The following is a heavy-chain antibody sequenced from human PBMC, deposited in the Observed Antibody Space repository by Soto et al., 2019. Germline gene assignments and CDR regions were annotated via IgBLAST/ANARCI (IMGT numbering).Heavy chain of an antibody. V-gene: IGHV3-21*06. J-gene: IGHJ4*02. CDR2: ISSSSAYI. D-gene: IGHD3-16*01. CDR3: ERDGLTFGGD. Sequence: EVHLVEAGGGLVKPGESLTLSCAASGFTFGSFTLNWCRQAPGKGLEWVSSISSSSAYIYYAESVKGRFTISRDNARSTLYLQMNSLRLDDTAVYFCERDGLTFGGDWGQGTLVAVSS. CDR1: GFTFGSFT.